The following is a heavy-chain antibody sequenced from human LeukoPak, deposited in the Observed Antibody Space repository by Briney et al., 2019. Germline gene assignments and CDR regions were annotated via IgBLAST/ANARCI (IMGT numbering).Heavy chain of an antibody. J-gene: IGHJ4*02. CDR3: VRESEYCSSTSCYIDY. CDR2: ITRSSSTV. Sequence: GGSLRLSCAASGFTLSSYTMNWVRQAPGKGLEWVSYITRSSSTVYYADSVKGRFTISRDTAQNSLYLQMNSLRDEDTAVYYCVRESEYCSSTSCYIDYWGQGTLVTVSS. D-gene: IGHD2-2*02. V-gene: IGHV3-48*02. CDR1: GFTLSSYT.